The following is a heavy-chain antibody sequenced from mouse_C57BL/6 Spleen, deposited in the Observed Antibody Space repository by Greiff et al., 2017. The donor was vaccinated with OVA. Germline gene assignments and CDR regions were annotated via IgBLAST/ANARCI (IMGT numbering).Heavy chain of an antibody. V-gene: IGHV1-22*01. Sequence: EVQLQESGPELVKPGASVKMSCKASGYTFTDYNMHWVKQSHGKSLEWIGYINPNNGGTSYNQKFKGKATLTVNKSSSTAYMELRSLTSEDSAVYYCARVGYHPDYFDYWGQGTTLTVSS. J-gene: IGHJ2*01. D-gene: IGHD2-2*01. CDR3: ARVGYHPDYFDY. CDR1: GYTFTDYN. CDR2: INPNNGGT.